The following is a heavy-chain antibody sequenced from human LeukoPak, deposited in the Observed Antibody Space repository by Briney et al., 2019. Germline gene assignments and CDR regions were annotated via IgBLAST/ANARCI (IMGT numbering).Heavy chain of an antibody. J-gene: IGHJ4*02. CDR3: AKGGDESGYSQIDY. CDR2: ISGSGGST. D-gene: IGHD3-3*01. V-gene: IGHV3-23*01. CDR1: GFTFSSYA. Sequence: GGSLRLSWAASGFTFSSYAMSWVRQAPGKGLEWVSAISGSGGSTYYADSVKGRFTISRDNSKNTLYLQMNSLRAEDTAVYYCAKGGDESGYSQIDYWGQGTLVTVSS.